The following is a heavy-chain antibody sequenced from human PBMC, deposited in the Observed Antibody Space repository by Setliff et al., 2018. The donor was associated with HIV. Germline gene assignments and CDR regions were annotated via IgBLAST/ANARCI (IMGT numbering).Heavy chain of an antibody. D-gene: IGHD2-21*02. CDR2: INHSGST. J-gene: IGHJ4*02. CDR3: TRSLVVTANLDY. Sequence: PSETLSLTCAVYGGSYNGYYWSWIRQPQGKGLEWIGEINHSGSTNYNPSLKSRGTMSVDTSKNQFSLKLNSVTAADTAVYYCTRSLVVTANLDYWGQGTLVTVSS. CDR1: GGSYNGYY. V-gene: IGHV4-34*01.